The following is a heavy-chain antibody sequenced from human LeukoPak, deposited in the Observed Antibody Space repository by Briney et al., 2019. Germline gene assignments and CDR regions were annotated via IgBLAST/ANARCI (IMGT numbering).Heavy chain of an antibody. CDR3: AGRGLHGRGGFDY. D-gene: IGHD2-15*01. CDR2: IYTSGST. CDR1: GGYISSYY. Sequence: PSETLSLTCTVSGGYISSYYCSWIRQPPGKGLEWIGYIYTSGSTNYNPSLKSRVTISVDTSTNQFSLKLSSVTAADTAVYYCAGRGLHGRGGFDYWGQGTLVTVSS. V-gene: IGHV4-4*09. J-gene: IGHJ4*02.